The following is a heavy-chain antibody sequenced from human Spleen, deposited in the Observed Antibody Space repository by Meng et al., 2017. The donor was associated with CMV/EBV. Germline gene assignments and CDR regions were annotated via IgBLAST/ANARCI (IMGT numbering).Heavy chain of an antibody. CDR3: ASESITIFGVVIGVDAFDI. J-gene: IGHJ3*02. Sequence: SETLSLTCTVSGYSISGGYYWGWIRQPPGKGLEWIGSIYHSGSTYYNPSLKSRVTISVDTSKNQFSLKLSSVTAADTAVYYCASESITIFGVVIGVDAFDIWGQGTMVTVSS. V-gene: IGHV4-38-2*02. CDR2: IYHSGST. D-gene: IGHD3-3*01. CDR1: GYSISGGYY.